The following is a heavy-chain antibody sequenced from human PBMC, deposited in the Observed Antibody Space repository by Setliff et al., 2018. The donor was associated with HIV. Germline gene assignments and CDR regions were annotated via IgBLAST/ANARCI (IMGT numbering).Heavy chain of an antibody. J-gene: IGHJ4*02. V-gene: IGHV4-4*07. CDR3: ARAYFGSGIYY. CDR2: IYSSGST. Sequence: SETLSLTCTVSGGSITNYYWSWIRQPAAKGLEWIGRIYSSGSTNYNPSLESRVTISVDTSKNQFSLKLYSVTAADTAVYYCARAYFGSGIYYWGQGTLVTVSS. CDR1: GGSITNYY. D-gene: IGHD3-10*01.